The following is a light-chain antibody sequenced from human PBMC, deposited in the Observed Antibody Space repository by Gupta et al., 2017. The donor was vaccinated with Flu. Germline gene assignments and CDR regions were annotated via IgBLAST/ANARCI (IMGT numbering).Light chain of an antibody. CDR1: SGDVGAYHY. V-gene: IGLV2-8*01. CDR2: EVN. J-gene: IGLJ3*02. CDR3: NSYTGSDTLV. Sequence: ALTQPPSVSGSPGQSVTISCTGTSGDVGAYHYVSWYQQHPGKAPKLIIFEVNRRPSGVPDRFSGSKSGNTASLTVSGLQAEDEADYYCNSYTGSDTLVFGGGTKLTVL.